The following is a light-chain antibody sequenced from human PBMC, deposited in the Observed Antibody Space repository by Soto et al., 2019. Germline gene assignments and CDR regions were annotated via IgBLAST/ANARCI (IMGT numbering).Light chain of an antibody. CDR2: GNS. Sequence: QSVLTQPPSVSGAPGQRVTISCTGSSSNIGAGYDVHWYQQLPGTAPKLLIYGNSNRPSGVPDRFSGSKSGTSASLAITGLQAEDEADDYCQSYDSSLSASVVFGGGTKLTVL. J-gene: IGLJ2*01. V-gene: IGLV1-40*01. CDR3: QSYDSSLSASVV. CDR1: SSNIGAGYD.